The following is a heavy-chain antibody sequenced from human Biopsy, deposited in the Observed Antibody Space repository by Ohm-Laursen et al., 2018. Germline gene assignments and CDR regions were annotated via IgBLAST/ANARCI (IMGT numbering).Heavy chain of an antibody. V-gene: IGHV4-59*01. J-gene: IGHJ6*02. Sequence: GTLSLTCTVSGGSTSSGYWSWIRQTPGKGLERVGYIYYSGSTNYNPSLNSRVTISVDTSKTQYSLRLNSVTAADTAVYYCARATNSAGWPYYYFYGMDVWGQGTTVTVSS. CDR2: IYYSGST. D-gene: IGHD6-19*01. CDR1: GGSTSSGY. CDR3: ARATNSAGWPYYYFYGMDV.